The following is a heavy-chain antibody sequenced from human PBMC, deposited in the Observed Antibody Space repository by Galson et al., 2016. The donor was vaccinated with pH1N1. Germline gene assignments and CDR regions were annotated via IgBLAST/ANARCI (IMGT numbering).Heavy chain of an antibody. Sequence: SLRLSCAASGFAFDDFAMHWVRHVPGKGLEWVSGISWNSNSIGYADSVKGRFTISRDSAKKPLFLQMNRLRVEDTALYYCAKGAGRYYFGSGSFNYWGQGTQVTVSS. CDR1: GFAFDDFA. J-gene: IGHJ4*02. D-gene: IGHD3-10*01. CDR2: ISWNSNSI. V-gene: IGHV3-9*01. CDR3: AKGAGRYYFGSGSFNY.